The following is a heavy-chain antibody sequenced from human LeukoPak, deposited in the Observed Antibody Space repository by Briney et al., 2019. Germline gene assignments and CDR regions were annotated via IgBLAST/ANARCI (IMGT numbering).Heavy chain of an antibody. D-gene: IGHD3-16*01. CDR1: GFTFTTYW. Sequence: GGSLRLSCAASGFTFTTYWMSWVRQLPGKGLEWVANINQDGTEKYYVDSVKGRFTISRDNAKNSLDLQMNSLRAEDTAVYYCARDTYGGNNDAFDIWGQGTMVTVSS. CDR3: ARDTYGGNNDAFDI. V-gene: IGHV3-7*01. CDR2: INQDGTEK. J-gene: IGHJ3*02.